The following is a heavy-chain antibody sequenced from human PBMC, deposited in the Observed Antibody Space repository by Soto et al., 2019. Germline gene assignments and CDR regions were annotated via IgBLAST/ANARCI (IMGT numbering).Heavy chain of an antibody. V-gene: IGHV4-61*01. CDR2: IYYTGST. CDR1: GGSVSSGSYS. CDR3: ASARYFGVDV. J-gene: IGHJ6*02. D-gene: IGHD5-18*01. Sequence: SETLSLTCTVSGGSVSSGSYSWSWIRQPPGKGLEWIGYIYYTGSTHYNSSLKSRATISVDTSQNQFSLELTSVTAADTAVYHCASARYFGVDVWGHGTTVTVSS.